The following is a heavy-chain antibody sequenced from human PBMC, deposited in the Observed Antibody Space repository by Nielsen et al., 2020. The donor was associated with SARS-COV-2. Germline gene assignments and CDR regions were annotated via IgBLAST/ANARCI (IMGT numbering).Heavy chain of an antibody. D-gene: IGHD5-24*01. V-gene: IGHV1-3*01. J-gene: IGHJ5*02. CDR2: ISAYNGNT. CDR3: ARAPRDGYARNWFDP. Sequence: WVRQAPGQGLEWMGWISAYNGNTNYSQKFQGRVTITRDTSASTAYMELSSLRSEDTAVYYCARAPRDGYARNWFDPWGQGTLVTVSS.